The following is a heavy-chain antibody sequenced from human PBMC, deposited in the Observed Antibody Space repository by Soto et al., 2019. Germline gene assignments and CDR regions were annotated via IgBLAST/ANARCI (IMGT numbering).Heavy chain of an antibody. J-gene: IGHJ6*02. CDR3: AKDGGQLLYCYYGMDV. D-gene: IGHD2-2*01. CDR2: ISYDGSNK. CDR1: GFTFSSYG. V-gene: IGHV3-30*18. Sequence: PGGSLRLSCAASGFTFSSYGMHWVRQAPGKGLEWVAVISYDGSNKYYADSVKGRFTISRDNSKNTLYLQMNSLRAEDTAVYYCAKDGGQLLYCYYGMDVWGQGTTVTVSS.